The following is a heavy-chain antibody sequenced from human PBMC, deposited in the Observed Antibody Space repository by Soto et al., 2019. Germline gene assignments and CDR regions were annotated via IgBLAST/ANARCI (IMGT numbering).Heavy chain of an antibody. CDR2: IYWDDDK. CDR3: AHAGDYDLLTFDH. CDR1: GLSLSTYHMG. V-gene: IGHV2-5*02. J-gene: IGHJ4*02. Sequence: QITLKESGPPLVRPAQTLTLTCDFSGLSLSTYHMGVAWIRQPPGKALEWLALIYWDDDKRYSPSLKDRLAISKDTSSNQVVLTITNMDPGDTATYFCAHAGDYDLLTFDHWGPGTLVTVSS. D-gene: IGHD4-17*01.